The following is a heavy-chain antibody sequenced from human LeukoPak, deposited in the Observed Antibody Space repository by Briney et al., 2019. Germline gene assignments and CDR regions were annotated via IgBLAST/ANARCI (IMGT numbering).Heavy chain of an antibody. Sequence: PWASVKVSCKASGYTFTSYDINWVRQATGQGLEWMGWMNPNSGTTGYAQKFQGRVTMTRNTSISTAYMELSSLRSEDTAVYYCERVGFISWGYYMDVWGKGTTVTVSS. CDR2: MNPNSGTT. D-gene: IGHD3-16*01. J-gene: IGHJ6*03. V-gene: IGHV1-8*01. CDR1: GYTFTSYD. CDR3: ERVGFISWGYYMDV.